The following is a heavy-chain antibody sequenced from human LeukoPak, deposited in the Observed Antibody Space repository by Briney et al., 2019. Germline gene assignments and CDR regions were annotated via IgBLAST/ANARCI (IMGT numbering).Heavy chain of an antibody. CDR2: IYYSGST. CDR3: ARQYGEMVTVVRGVIPNWFDP. Sequence: SETLSLTCTVSGGSISSSSYYWGWIRHPPVKGLEGIGSIYYSGSTYYNPSLKRPFTISVHPSRNQFSLKLGSVTAADTAVYYCARQYGEMVTVVRGVIPNWFDPWGQGTLVTVSS. J-gene: IGHJ5*02. CDR1: GGSISSSSYY. V-gene: IGHV4-39*01. D-gene: IGHD3-10*01.